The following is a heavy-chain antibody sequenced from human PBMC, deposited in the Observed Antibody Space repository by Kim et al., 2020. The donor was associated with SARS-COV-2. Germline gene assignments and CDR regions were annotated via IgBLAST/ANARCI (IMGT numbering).Heavy chain of an antibody. CDR2: IRSKANSYAT. J-gene: IGHJ3*02. CDR3: TRVPTYSNSWWDAFDI. V-gene: IGHV3-73*01. D-gene: IGHD6-13*01. Sequence: GGSLRLSCAASGFIFSDSAMYWVRQASGKGLQWVGRIRSKANSYATAYDVSVKGRFIISRDDSKNTAYLQMNSLKTEDTAIYYCTRVPTYSNSWWDAFDIWGQGTMVTVSS. CDR1: GFIFSDSA.